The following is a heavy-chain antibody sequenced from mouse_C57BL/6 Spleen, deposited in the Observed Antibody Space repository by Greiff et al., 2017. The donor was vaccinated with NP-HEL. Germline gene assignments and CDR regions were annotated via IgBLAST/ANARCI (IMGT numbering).Heavy chain of an antibody. D-gene: IGHD1-1*01. Sequence: VQLQQSGAELVRPGASVKLSCKASGYTFTDYYINWVKQRPGQGLEWIARIYPGSGNTYYNEKFKGKATLTAEKSSSTAYMQLSSLTSEDSAVYFCARDYGSSGYYAMDYWGQGTSVTVSS. CDR3: ARDYGSSGYYAMDY. CDR2: IYPGSGNT. J-gene: IGHJ4*01. CDR1: GYTFTDYY. V-gene: IGHV1-76*01.